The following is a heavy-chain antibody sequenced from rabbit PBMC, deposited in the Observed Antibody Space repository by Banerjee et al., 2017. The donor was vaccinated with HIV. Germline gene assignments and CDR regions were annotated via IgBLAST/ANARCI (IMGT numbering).Heavy chain of an antibody. V-gene: IGHV1S7*01. CDR1: GFDFSSYS. CDR2: IDPVFGST. D-gene: IGHD2-1*01. Sequence: QLVESGGGLVQPGGSLKLSCKASGFDFSSYSMTWVRQAPGKGLGWIGYIDPVFGSTYYASWVNGRFTISSHNAQNTLYLQLNSLTAADTAAYFCVSYDDYGDDYFNLWGQGTLVTVS. CDR3: VSYDDYGDDYFNL. J-gene: IGHJ4*01.